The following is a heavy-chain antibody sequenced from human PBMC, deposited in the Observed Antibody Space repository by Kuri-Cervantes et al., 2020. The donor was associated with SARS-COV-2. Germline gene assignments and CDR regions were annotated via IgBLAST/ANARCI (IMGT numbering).Heavy chain of an antibody. Sequence: GESLKISCAASGFTFSDHYMDWVRQAPGKGLEWVAVIWYDGSNKYYADSVKGRFTISGDNAKNMLFLQMNSLRAEDTAVYYCVRDGDHWNFDYWGQGTLVTVSS. V-gene: IGHV3-33*08. CDR2: IWYDGSNK. CDR1: GFTFSDHY. D-gene: IGHD1-1*01. CDR3: VRDGDHWNFDY. J-gene: IGHJ4*02.